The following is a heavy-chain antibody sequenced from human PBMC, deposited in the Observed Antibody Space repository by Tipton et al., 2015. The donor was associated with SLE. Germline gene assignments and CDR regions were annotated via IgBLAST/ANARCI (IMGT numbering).Heavy chain of an antibody. CDR2: VYHSGST. D-gene: IGHD1-14*01. CDR3: ARATGNWYFDL. Sequence: TLSLTCAVSGYSISISSGYYWGWIRQPPGKGLEWIGSVYHSGSTYYNPSLKSRVTISVDTSKNQFSLKLSSVTAADTAVYYCARATGNWYFDLWGRGTLVTVSS. J-gene: IGHJ2*01. CDR1: GYSISISSGYY. V-gene: IGHV4-38-2*01.